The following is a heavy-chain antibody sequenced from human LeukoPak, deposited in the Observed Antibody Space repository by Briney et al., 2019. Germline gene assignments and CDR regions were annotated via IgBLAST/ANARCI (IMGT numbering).Heavy chain of an antibody. J-gene: IGHJ4*02. V-gene: IGHV4-39*01. CDR2: IYYSGST. Sequence: SETLSLTCTVSGGSISSSSYYWGWIRQPPGKGLEWLGSIYYSGSTYYNPSLKSRVTISVDTSKTQFSLKLSSVTAADTAVYYCASYDSSGYGDYWGQGALVTVSS. CDR3: ASYDSSGYGDY. D-gene: IGHD3-22*01. CDR1: GGSISSSSYY.